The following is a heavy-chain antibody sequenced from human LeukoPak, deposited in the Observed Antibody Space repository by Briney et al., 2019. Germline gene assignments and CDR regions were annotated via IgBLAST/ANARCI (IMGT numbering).Heavy chain of an antibody. CDR3: AKMAIVGATTNYYFDY. J-gene: IGHJ4*02. CDR2: INTDGTVT. D-gene: IGHD1-26*01. CDR1: GFAFSKYW. V-gene: IGHV3-74*01. Sequence: PGGSLRLSCAASGFAFSKYWMLWVRQAPGKGLESVSRINTDGTVTTYADSVKGRFTVSRDNADNTMFLQMNSVRDEDTAVYYCAKMAIVGATTNYYFDYWGQGTLVTVSS.